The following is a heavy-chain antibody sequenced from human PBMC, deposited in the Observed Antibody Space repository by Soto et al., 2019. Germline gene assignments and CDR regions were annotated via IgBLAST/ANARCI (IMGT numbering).Heavy chain of an antibody. J-gene: IGHJ4*02. CDR1: GFTFSDYY. V-gene: IGHV3-11*06. CDR3: ASPPLDSSSWYWFDY. D-gene: IGHD6-13*01. CDR2: ISSSSSYT. Sequence: QVQLVESGGGLVKPGGSLRLSCAASGFTFSDYYMSWIRQAPGKGLEWVSYISSSSSYTNYADSVKGRFTISRDNAKNSLYLQMNSLRDEDTAVYYCASPPLDSSSWYWFDYWGQGTLVTVSS.